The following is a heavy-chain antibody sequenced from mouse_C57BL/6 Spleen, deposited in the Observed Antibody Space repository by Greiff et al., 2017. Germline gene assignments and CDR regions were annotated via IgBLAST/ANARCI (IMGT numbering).Heavy chain of an antibody. J-gene: IGHJ4*01. CDR2: IDPSDSST. V-gene: IGHV1-69*01. D-gene: IGHD2-3*01. CDR1: GYTFTSYW. CDR3: ARAVGYSMDYAMDY. Sequence: QVQLQQPGAELVMPGASVKLSCKASGYTFTSYWMHWVKQRPGQGLEWIGEIDPSDSSTNYNQKFKGKSTLTVDTSSSTAYMQLSSLTSEDSAVYDCARAVGYSMDYAMDYWGQGTSVTVSS.